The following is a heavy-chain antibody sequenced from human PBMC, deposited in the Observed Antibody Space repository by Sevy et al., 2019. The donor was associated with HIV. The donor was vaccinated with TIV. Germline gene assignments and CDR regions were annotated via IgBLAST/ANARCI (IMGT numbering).Heavy chain of an antibody. Sequence: SETLSLTCSVTGGSIRRGDYFWGWIRQSPGKGLEWIGSITDSGSTYYNPSLKSRVTISVDTSKNQFSVKLSSVTAAYTAVHYCARLRGGYGNGWFYYYMDVWGKGTTVTVSS. D-gene: IGHD3-10*01. CDR3: ARLRGGYGNGWFYYYMDV. V-gene: IGHV4-39*01. CDR1: GGSIRRGDYF. J-gene: IGHJ6*03. CDR2: ITDSGST.